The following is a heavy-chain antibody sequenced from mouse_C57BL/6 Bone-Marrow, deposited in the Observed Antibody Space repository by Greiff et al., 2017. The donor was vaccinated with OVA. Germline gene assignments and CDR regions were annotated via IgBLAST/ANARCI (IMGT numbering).Heavy chain of an antibody. CDR1: GYSFTGYY. J-gene: IGHJ2*01. CDR3: ARSYYYGTSDY. Sequence: VQLKESGPELVKPGASVKISCKASGYSFTGYYMNWVKQSPEKSLEWIGEINPSTAGTTYNQKFKAKATLTVDKSSSTAYMQLKSLTSEDSAVYYCARSYYYGTSDYWGQGTTLTVSS. V-gene: IGHV1-42*01. D-gene: IGHD1-1*01. CDR2: INPSTAGT.